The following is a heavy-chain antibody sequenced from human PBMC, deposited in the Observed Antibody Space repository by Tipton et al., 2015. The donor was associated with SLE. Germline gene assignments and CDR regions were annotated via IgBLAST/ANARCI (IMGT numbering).Heavy chain of an antibody. J-gene: IGHJ4*02. Sequence: TLSLTCTVSGGSISSGGYYWSWIRQHPGKGLEWIGYIYYSGSTYYNPSLKSRVTISVDTSKNQFSLKLSSVTAADTAMYYCARDERVRGVLGYWGQGTLVTVSS. D-gene: IGHD3-10*01. CDR1: GGSISSGGYY. CDR3: ARDERVRGVLGY. CDR2: IYYSGST. V-gene: IGHV4-31*03.